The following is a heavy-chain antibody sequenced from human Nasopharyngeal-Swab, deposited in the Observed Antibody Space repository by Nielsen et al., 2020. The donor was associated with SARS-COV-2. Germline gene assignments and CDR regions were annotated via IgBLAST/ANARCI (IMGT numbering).Heavy chain of an antibody. J-gene: IGHJ6*03. CDR1: GGTFSSYA. V-gene: IGHV1-69*06. CDR2: IIPIFGTA. CDR3: ARHCSGGSCQRVSYYYYYMDV. Sequence: SVKVSCKASGGTFSSYAISWVRQAPGHGLEWMGGIIPIFGTANYAQKFQGRVTITADKSTSTAYMELSSLRSEDTAVYYCARHCSGGSCQRVSYYYYYMDVWGKGTTVTVSS. D-gene: IGHD2-15*01.